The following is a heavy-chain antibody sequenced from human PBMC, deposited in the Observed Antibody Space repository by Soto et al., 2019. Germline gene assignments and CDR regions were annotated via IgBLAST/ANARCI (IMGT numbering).Heavy chain of an antibody. V-gene: IGHV5-51*01. CDR2: INPGDSDT. Sequence: PGESLKISCKGSGYSFTSYWIGWVRQMPGKGLEWMGIINPGDSDTRYSPYFQGQVTISADKSISTAYLQWSSLKASDTAMYFCARLGYYDSSGYRAPFDPWGQGTLVTVSS. D-gene: IGHD3-22*01. J-gene: IGHJ5*02. CDR3: ARLGYYDSSGYRAPFDP. CDR1: GYSFTSYW.